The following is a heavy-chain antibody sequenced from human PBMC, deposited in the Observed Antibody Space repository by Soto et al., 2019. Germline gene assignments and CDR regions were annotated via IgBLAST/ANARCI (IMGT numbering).Heavy chain of an antibody. CDR1: GYTFTSYG. CDR3: ARDRGQTLPYCGSTSCYYFDY. V-gene: IGHV1-18*01. CDR2: ISAYNGNT. Sequence: ASVKVSCKASGYTFTSYGISWVRQAPGQGLEWMGWISAYNGNTNYAQKLQGRVTMTTDTSTSTAYMELRSLRSDDTAVYYCARDRGQTLPYCGSTSCYYFDYWGQGTLVTVSS. D-gene: IGHD2-2*01. J-gene: IGHJ4*02.